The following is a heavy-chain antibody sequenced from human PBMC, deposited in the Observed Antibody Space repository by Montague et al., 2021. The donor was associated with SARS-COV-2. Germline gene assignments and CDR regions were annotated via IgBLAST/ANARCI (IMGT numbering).Heavy chain of an antibody. J-gene: IGHJ6*02. D-gene: IGHD2-15*01. CDR2: INYSGST. CDR1: GGSISSYY. Sequence: SETLSLTCTVAGGSISSYYWSWIRQPPGKGLEWIGYINYSGSTNYNPSLKSRVTISVDTSKNQFSLNLNSVTAADTAVYYCARNLVVHYWYGMDVWGQGTTVTVSS. V-gene: IGHV4-59*01. CDR3: ARNLVVHYWYGMDV.